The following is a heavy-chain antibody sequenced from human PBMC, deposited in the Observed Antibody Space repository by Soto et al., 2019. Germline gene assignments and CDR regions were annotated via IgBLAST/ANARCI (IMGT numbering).Heavy chain of an antibody. CDR2: IWYDGSNK. CDR1: GFTFSSYG. CDR3: ARPDILTGYRYYYYGMDI. D-gene: IGHD3-9*01. V-gene: IGHV3-33*01. Sequence: GGSLRLSCAASGFTFSSYGMHWVRQAPGKGLEWVAVIWYDGSNKYYADSVKGRFTISRDNSKNTLYLQMNSLRAEDTAVYYCARPDILTGYRYYYYGMDIWGQGTTVTVSS. J-gene: IGHJ6*02.